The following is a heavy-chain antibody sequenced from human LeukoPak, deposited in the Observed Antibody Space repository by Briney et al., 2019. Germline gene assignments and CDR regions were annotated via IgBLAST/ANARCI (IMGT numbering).Heavy chain of an antibody. CDR3: ARGATKPAFFDY. J-gene: IGHJ4*02. D-gene: IGHD1-26*01. V-gene: IGHV3-30-3*01. CDR2: ISYDGSNK. CDR1: GFTFSSYA. Sequence: GGSLRLSSAASGFTFSSYAMHWVRQAPGKGLEWVAVISYDGSNKYYADSVKGRFTISRDNSKNTLYLQMNSLRAEDTAVYYCARGATKPAFFDYWGQGTLVTVSS.